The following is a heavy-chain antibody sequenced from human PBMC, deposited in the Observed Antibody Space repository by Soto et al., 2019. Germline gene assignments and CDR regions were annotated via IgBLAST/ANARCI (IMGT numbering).Heavy chain of an antibody. D-gene: IGHD3-3*01. V-gene: IGHV3-23*01. CDR3: ATSSRDRITVFGEVMNPPFVNWFDR. J-gene: IGHJ5*02. CDR2: ITRTSGTT. Sequence: GGSLRLSCVTSGFTMSNYVMNWVRQAPGKGLEWISAITRTSGTTYYADSAKGRSTVSRDNSKNTLFLQLSNLRADDTATYYFATSSRDRITVFGEVMNPPFVNWFDRWGQGTLVTVSS. CDR1: GFTMSNYV.